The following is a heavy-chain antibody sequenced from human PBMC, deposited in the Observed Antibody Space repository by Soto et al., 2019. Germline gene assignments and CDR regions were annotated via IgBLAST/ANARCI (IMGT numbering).Heavy chain of an antibody. J-gene: IGHJ4*02. Sequence: GGSLRLSCTASGFTFGDYAMSWVRQAPGKGLEWVTVISKGGSNLYFADSVKGRFTISRDNSKNTLYLQMNSLRSEDTAVYYCAREVEYTSAFGISSSFDYWGQGTLVTVSS. CDR2: ISKGGSNL. V-gene: IGHV3-30-3*01. CDR1: GFTFGDYA. D-gene: IGHD6-19*01. CDR3: AREVEYTSAFGISSSFDY.